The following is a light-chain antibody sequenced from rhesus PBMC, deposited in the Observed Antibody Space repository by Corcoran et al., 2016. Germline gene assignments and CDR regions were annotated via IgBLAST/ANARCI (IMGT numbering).Light chain of an antibody. CDR1: SSGIANYSD. J-gene: IGLJ2*01. Sequence: QAAPTQPPSVSKSLGQSVTISCAGASSGIANYSDVSWYQLHPDTDPRLLIYRVSNRTSGVSDRFSGFKSGSTTSLTISGPQAEDDTIYDGSSDRSGIIGLFGGGTRLTVL. CDR3: SSDRSGIIGL. CDR2: RVS. V-gene: IGLV2-26*01.